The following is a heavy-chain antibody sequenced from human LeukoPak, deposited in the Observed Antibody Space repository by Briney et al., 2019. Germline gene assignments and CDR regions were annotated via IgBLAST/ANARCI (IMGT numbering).Heavy chain of an antibody. Sequence: NPGGSLRRSCAASGFTISNAWMSWLRQAPGKGREWVGRIKSKTDGGTTDYAAPVKGRFTISRDDSKNTLYLQMNSLKTEDTTTFHCTTDRPVPPFDPWGQGTLVTVSS. J-gene: IGHJ5*02. CDR2: IKSKTDGGTT. CDR1: GFTISNAW. D-gene: IGHD2-2*01. CDR3: TTDRPVPPFDP. V-gene: IGHV3-15*01.